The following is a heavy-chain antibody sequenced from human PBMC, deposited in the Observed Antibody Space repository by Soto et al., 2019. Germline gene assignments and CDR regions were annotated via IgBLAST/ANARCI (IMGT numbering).Heavy chain of an antibody. J-gene: IGHJ4*02. Sequence: PGWALRLSCGASGFTFSIYAMSWVRPAPGKGLEWVSAISGSGGSTYYADSVKGRFTISRDNSKNTLYLQMNSLRAEDTAVYYCAKYVAVAGPFDYWGQGTLVTVSS. CDR3: AKYVAVAGPFDY. CDR1: GFTFSIYA. D-gene: IGHD6-19*01. V-gene: IGHV3-23*01. CDR2: ISGSGGST.